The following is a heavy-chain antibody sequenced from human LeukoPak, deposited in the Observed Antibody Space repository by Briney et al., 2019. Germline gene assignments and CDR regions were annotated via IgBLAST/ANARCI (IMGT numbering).Heavy chain of an antibody. V-gene: IGHV3-30*02. CDR3: AKAPVTSCRGAFCYPLDS. D-gene: IGHD2-15*01. Sequence: GGSLRLSCAASGFTFSSYGMHWVRQAPGKGLEWVAFIRYDGSNKYYADSVKGRFTISRDNSKNTLYLQMNNLRTEDAAIYYCAKAPVTSCRGAFCYPLDSWGQGTLVTVSS. CDR1: GFTFSSYG. CDR2: IRYDGSNK. J-gene: IGHJ4*02.